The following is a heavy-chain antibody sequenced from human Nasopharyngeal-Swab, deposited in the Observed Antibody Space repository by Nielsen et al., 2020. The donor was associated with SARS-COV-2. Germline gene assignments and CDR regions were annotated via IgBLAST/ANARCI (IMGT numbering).Heavy chain of an antibody. CDR2: IYSGGST. V-gene: IGHV3-66*01. Sequence: GGSLRLSCAASGFTVSSNYMSWVRQAPGKGLEWVSVIYSGGSTYYADSVKGRFTLSRDNSKNTLYLQMNSLRAEDTAVYYCARVSGFGELLYYYYYMDVWGKGTTVTVSS. D-gene: IGHD3-10*01. CDR1: GFTVSSNY. CDR3: ARVSGFGELLYYYYYMDV. J-gene: IGHJ6*03.